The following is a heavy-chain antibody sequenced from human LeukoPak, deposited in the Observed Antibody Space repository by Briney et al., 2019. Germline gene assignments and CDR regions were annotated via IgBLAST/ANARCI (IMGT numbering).Heavy chain of an antibody. CDR3: ARHGATVTYFDY. V-gene: IGHV4-59*08. D-gene: IGHD4-11*01. Sequence: SETLSLTCTVSGGSISSYYWSWIRQPPGKGLEWIGYIYYSGSTNYNPSLKSRVTISVDTSKNQFSLKLSSVTAADTAVYYCARHGATVTYFDYWGQGTLVTVSS. J-gene: IGHJ4*02. CDR1: GGSISSYY. CDR2: IYYSGST.